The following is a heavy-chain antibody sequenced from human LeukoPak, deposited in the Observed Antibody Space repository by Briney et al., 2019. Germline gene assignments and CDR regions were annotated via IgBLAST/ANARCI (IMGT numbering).Heavy chain of an antibody. CDR2: INYSGTT. CDR1: GGSISTYY. V-gene: IGHV4-59*08. Sequence: KPSETLSLTCSVSGGSISTYYWSWIRQPPGKGLERIGYINYSGTTNYNPSLKSRVTISVDTSKNHFSLRLNSVTAADTAVYFCARFGSDSLGYKYYLDSWGQGILVTVSS. D-gene: IGHD3-22*01. CDR3: ARFGSDSLGYKYYLDS. J-gene: IGHJ4*02.